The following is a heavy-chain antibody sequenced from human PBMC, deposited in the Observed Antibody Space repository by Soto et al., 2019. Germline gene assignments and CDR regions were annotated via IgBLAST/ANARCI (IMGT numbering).Heavy chain of an antibody. CDR2: IWSDGRNK. V-gene: IGHV3-33*01. CDR1: GFTFSSYA. J-gene: IGHJ4*02. Sequence: SLRLSCEASGFTFSSYAMHWVRQAPGKGLEWVAVIWSDGRNKYNEDSVEGRFTISRDNSRNTLYLQMNSLRVEDTAVYFCARDPPRDHFLPEPAFDFWGQGIMGTVSS. CDR3: ARDPPRDHFLPEPAFDF.